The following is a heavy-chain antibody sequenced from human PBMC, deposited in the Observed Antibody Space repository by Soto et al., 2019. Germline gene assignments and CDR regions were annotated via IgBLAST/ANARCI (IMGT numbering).Heavy chain of an antibody. V-gene: IGHV3-30-3*01. J-gene: IGHJ4*02. D-gene: IGHD6-13*01. CDR1: GFTFSSYA. CDR2: ISYDGSNK. Sequence: QVQLVESGGGVVQPGRSLRLSCAASGFTFSSYAMHWVRQAPGKGLEWVAVISYDGSNKYYADSVKGRFTISRDNSKNTLYLQMNSLRAEDTAVYYCARDYGHIAAAAKGYYFDYWGQGTLVTVSS. CDR3: ARDYGHIAAAAKGYYFDY.